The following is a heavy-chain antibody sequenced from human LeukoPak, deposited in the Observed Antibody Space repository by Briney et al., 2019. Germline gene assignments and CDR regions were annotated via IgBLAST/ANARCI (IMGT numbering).Heavy chain of an antibody. CDR1: GFTFSSYA. V-gene: IGHV3-64*01. CDR3: ARASYAYGNTWFDP. CDR2: ISSNGGST. Sequence: GGSLGLSCAASGFTFSSYAMHWVRQAPGKGLEYVSAISSNGGSTYYANSVKGRFTISRDNSKNTVYLQMGSLRAEDMALYYCARASYAYGNTWFDPWGQGTLVTVSS. D-gene: IGHD3-16*01. J-gene: IGHJ5*02.